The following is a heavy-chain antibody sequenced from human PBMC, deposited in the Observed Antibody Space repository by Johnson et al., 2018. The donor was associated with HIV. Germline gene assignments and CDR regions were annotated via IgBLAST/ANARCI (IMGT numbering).Heavy chain of an antibody. CDR1: GFTVSSNY. J-gene: IGHJ3*02. Sequence: EQLVESGGGLIQPGGSLRLSCAASGFTVSSNYMSWVRQAPGKGLEWVSVIYSGGSTYYADSVKGRFTISRDNSKNTLYLQMNSLRAEDTAVYYCAREGYSGSLVWPDAFDIWGQGTMVTVSS. CDR3: AREGYSGSLVWPDAFDI. D-gene: IGHD1-26*01. CDR2: IYSGGST. V-gene: IGHV3-53*01.